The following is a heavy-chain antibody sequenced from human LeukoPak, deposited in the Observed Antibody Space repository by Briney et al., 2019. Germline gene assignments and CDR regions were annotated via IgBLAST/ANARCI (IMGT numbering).Heavy chain of an antibody. Sequence: SETLSLTCTVSGGSISSYYWSWIRQPAGKGLEWIGRIYTGGSTNYNPSLKSRVTISVDTSKNQFSLKLSSVTAADTAVYYCAREIAVAGEYFQHWGQGTLVTVSS. CDR2: IYTGGST. CDR3: AREIAVAGEYFQH. D-gene: IGHD6-19*01. J-gene: IGHJ1*01. CDR1: GGSISSYY. V-gene: IGHV4-4*07.